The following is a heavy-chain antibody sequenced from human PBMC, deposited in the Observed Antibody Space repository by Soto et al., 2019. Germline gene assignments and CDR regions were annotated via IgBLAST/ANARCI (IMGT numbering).Heavy chain of an antibody. CDR3: ARDWGIVVVSVETFYYGMDV. CDR2: LYSGGRT. D-gene: IGHD2-15*01. Sequence: GGSLRLSCAASGFSVSSDYMTWVRQAPGKGLEWVPVLYSGGRTYYADSVKGRFTISRDDSKNTLYLQMNSLRAEDTAVYYCARDWGIVVVSVETFYYGMDVWGQGTTVTVSS. J-gene: IGHJ6*02. V-gene: IGHV3-53*01. CDR1: GFSVSSDY.